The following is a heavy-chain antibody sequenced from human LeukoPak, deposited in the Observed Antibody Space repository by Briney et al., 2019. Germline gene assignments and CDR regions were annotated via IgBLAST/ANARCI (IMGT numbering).Heavy chain of an antibody. V-gene: IGHV1-3*01. Sequence: GASVKVSCKASGYSFSNHTMHWVRQAPGQRLEWMGWINAGDGDTKYSQKFQGRVTITRDTSASTVYMELSSLRSEDTAVYYCARANSGYGYWGQGTLVTVSS. CDR2: INAGDGDT. D-gene: IGHD5-12*01. J-gene: IGHJ4*02. CDR3: ARANSGYGY. CDR1: GYSFSNHT.